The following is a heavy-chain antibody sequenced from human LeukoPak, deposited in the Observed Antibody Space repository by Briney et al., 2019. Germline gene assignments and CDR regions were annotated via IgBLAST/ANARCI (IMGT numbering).Heavy chain of an antibody. J-gene: IGHJ4*02. CDR3: ARGDSSGYYLDYFGY. V-gene: IGHV3-21*01. D-gene: IGHD3-22*01. Sequence: GGSLRLSCAASGFTFSSYSMNWVRQAPGKGLEWVSSISSSSSYIYYADSVKGRFTISRDNAKNSLYLQMNSLRAEDTAVYYCARGDSSGYYLDYFGYWGQGTLVTVSS. CDR1: GFTFSSYS. CDR2: ISSSSSYI.